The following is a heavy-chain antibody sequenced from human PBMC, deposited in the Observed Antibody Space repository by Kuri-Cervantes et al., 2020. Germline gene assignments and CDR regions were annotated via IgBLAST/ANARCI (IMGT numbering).Heavy chain of an antibody. CDR3: ARGAGKAAAGAYYFDY. J-gene: IGHJ4*02. CDR2: INAGNGNT. Sequence: ASVKVSCKASGYTFTSYAMHWVRQAPGQRLEWMGWINAGNGNTNYAQNLQGRVTMTTDTSTSTAYMELRSLRSDDTAVYYCARGAGKAAAGAYYFDYWCQGTLVTVSS. CDR1: GYTFTSYA. V-gene: IGHV1-3*01. D-gene: IGHD6-13*01.